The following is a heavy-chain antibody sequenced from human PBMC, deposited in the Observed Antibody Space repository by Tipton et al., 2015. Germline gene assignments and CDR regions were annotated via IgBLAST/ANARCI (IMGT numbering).Heavy chain of an antibody. J-gene: IGHJ5*02. CDR1: GGSFSGYY. CDR2: INHSGST. Sequence: LRLSCAVYGGSFSGYYWSWIRQAPGKGLEWIGEINHSGSTNYNPSLKSRVTISLDTSKNQFSLKLTSVTAADTALYYCARAPYGGHSLTYFDPWGQGTLVTVSS. D-gene: IGHD4-23*01. V-gene: IGHV4-34*01. CDR3: ARAPYGGHSLTYFDP.